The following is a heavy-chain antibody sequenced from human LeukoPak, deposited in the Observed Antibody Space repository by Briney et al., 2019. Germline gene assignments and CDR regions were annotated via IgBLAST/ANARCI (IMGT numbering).Heavy chain of an antibody. CDR1: GFTFSMYW. J-gene: IGHJ4*02. CDR3: ARGVDTLLWFGELLSPGEFDH. D-gene: IGHD3-10*01. V-gene: IGHV3-7*03. Sequence: GGSLRLSCTASGFTFSMYWMSWVRQAPGKGLEWVANIKEDGSENYYVDSVKGRSTISRDNAKNSLYLQMSSLRAEDTAVYYCARGVDTLLWFGELLSPGEFDHWGQGTLVTVSS. CDR2: IKEDGSEN.